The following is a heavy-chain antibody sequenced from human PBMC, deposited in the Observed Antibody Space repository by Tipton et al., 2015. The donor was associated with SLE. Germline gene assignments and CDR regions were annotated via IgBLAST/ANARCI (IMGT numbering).Heavy chain of an antibody. J-gene: IGHJ6*03. CDR2: IYHSESP. V-gene: IGHV4-4*02. CDR1: GGSIISSSW. D-gene: IGHD6-13*01. Sequence: TLSLTCAVSGGSIISSSWWSWVRQPPGKGLEWIGDIYHSESPNYNPSLKSRATISIDKSKNEFSLEMTSVTTADTGVYYCARDFRAVAGRFFYYYMDVWGKGTTVTV. CDR3: ARDFRAVAGRFFYYYMDV.